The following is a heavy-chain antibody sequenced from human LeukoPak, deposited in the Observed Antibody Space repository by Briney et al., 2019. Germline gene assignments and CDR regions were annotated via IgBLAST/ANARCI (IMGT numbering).Heavy chain of an antibody. D-gene: IGHD6-13*01. V-gene: IGHV3-9*01. CDR3: AKDKSSSWYLGFDY. CDR2: ISWNSGSI. CDR1: GFTFDDYA. J-gene: IGHJ4*02. Sequence: PGGSLRLSCAASGFTFDDYAMHWVRQAPGKGLEWVSGISWNSGSIGYADSVKGRFTISRDNAKNSLYLQMNSLRVEDTALYYCAKDKSSSWYLGFDYWGQGTLVTVSS.